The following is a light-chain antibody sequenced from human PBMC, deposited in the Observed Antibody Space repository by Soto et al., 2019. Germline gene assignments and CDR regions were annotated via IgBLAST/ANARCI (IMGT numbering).Light chain of an antibody. Sequence: QSALTQPASVSGSPGQSITISCTGTSSDVGGYNYVSWYQQHPGKAPKLMIYDVSNRPSGVSNRFSGSKSGSTASLIISGLQAEDEADYYCSSYTSRSTNVFGGGTKVTVL. CDR1: SSDVGGYNY. J-gene: IGLJ2*01. CDR3: SSYTSRSTNV. CDR2: DVS. V-gene: IGLV2-14*01.